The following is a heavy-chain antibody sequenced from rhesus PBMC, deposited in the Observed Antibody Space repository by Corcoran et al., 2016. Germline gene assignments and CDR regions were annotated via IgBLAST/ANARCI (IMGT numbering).Heavy chain of an antibody. D-gene: IGHD2-21*01. CDR2: IYGSGGSN. CDR3: ARDSSYCTGSGCYTY. Sequence: QVQLQESGPGLVKPSETLSLTCAVSGYSIRRNYWNWIRPPPGKGREWIGSIYGSGGSNYLNPSLKSRVTLSVDTSKNQFSLKLSSVTAADTAVYYCARDSSYCTGSGCYTYWGQGVLVTVS. CDR1: GYSIRRNY. J-gene: IGHJ4*01. V-gene: IGHV4S14*01.